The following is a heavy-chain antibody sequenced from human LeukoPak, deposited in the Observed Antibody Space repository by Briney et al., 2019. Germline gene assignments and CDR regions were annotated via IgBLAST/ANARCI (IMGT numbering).Heavy chain of an antibody. Sequence: SQTLSLTCAISGESVSSNSATWNWIRQSPSRGLEWLGRTYYRSKWYNDYAESVRSRIVINPDTSKNQFSLQLNSVTPGDTAVYYCARHQGVVDLWGRGSLVTVSS. V-gene: IGHV6-1*01. D-gene: IGHD3-3*01. CDR3: ARHQGVVDL. CDR2: TYYRSKWYN. CDR1: GESVSSNSAT. J-gene: IGHJ2*01.